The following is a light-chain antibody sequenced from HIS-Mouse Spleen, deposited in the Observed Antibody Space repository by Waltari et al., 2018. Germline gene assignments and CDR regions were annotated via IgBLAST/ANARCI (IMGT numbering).Light chain of an antibody. CDR1: QSISSW. CDR3: QQYNSYSRT. V-gene: IGKV1-5*03. J-gene: IGKJ1*01. Sequence: DIQMTQSPSTLSASVGDRVTITCRASQSISSWLAWYQPKRGKAPKLLIYKASSLESGVPSRFSGSGSGTEFTLTFSSLQPDDFATYYCQQYNSYSRTFGQGTKVEIK. CDR2: KAS.